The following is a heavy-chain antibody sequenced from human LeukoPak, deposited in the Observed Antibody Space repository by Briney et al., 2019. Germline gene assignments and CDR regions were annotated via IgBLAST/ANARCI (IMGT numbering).Heavy chain of an antibody. CDR1: GFTFSSYA. Sequence: GGSLRLSCAASGFTFSSYAMHWVRQAPGKGLEYVSAFSSNGGSTYYASSVKGRFTISRDNSKNTLYLQMGSLRAEDMAVYYCARSVRGYSYGTKPDYWGQGTLVTVSS. V-gene: IGHV3-64*01. CDR2: FSSNGGST. CDR3: ARSVRGYSYGTKPDY. D-gene: IGHD5-18*01. J-gene: IGHJ4*02.